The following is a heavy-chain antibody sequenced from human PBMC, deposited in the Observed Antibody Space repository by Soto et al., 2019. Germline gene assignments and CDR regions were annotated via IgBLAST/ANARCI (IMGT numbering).Heavy chain of an antibody. CDR1: GGSVSSGSYY. J-gene: IGHJ6*02. CDR2: IYYSGST. V-gene: IGHV4-61*01. Sequence: QVQLQESGPGLVKPSETLSLTCTVSGGSVSSGSYYWSWIRQPPGKGLEWIGYIYYSGSTNYNPSLKSRVTISVDTSKTQFSLKLSSVTAADTAVYYCARVVPVTTRGYYYYYYGMDVWAKGPRSPSP. D-gene: IGHD4-17*01. CDR3: ARVVPVTTRGYYYYYYGMDV.